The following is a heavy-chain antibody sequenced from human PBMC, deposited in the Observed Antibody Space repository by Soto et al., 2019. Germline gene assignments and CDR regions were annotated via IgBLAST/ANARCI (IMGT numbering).Heavy chain of an antibody. D-gene: IGHD6-13*01. J-gene: IGHJ4*02. CDR3: AKERWAAAGTPTVDY. Sequence: EVQLLESGGGLVQPGGSLRLSYAASGFTFSSYAMSWVRQAPGKGLEWVSAISGGTSSTYYADSVKGRFTISRDNSKNTLYLQMNSLRAEDTAVYYCAKERWAAAGTPTVDYWGQGTLVTVSS. CDR1: GFTFSSYA. V-gene: IGHV3-23*01. CDR2: ISGGTSST.